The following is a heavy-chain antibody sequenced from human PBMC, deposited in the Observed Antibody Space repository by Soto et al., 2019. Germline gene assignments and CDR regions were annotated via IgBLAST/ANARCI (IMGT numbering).Heavy chain of an antibody. D-gene: IGHD4-17*01. Sequence: GGSLRLSCAASGFTFSSYGMHWVRQAPGKGLEWVAVISYDGSNKYYADSVKGRFTISRDNSKNTLYLQMNSLRAEDTAVYYCANQRPDYGDAFDIWGQGTIVTVSS. CDR2: ISYDGSNK. V-gene: IGHV3-30*18. CDR1: GFTFSSYG. J-gene: IGHJ3*02. CDR3: ANQRPDYGDAFDI.